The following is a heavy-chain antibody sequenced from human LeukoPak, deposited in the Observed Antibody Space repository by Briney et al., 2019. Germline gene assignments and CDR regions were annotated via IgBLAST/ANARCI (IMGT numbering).Heavy chain of an antibody. J-gene: IGHJ4*02. CDR1: GYTFTGYI. D-gene: IGHD2-15*01. CDR3: ARGSRRVVVLGI. V-gene: IGHV1-2*02. CDR2: INPNSGDT. Sequence: ASVKVSCKASGYTFTGYIMHWVRQAPGQGLEWMGWINPNSGDTKYTQKFQGRVTLTRDTSTSTVYMELSSLRSEDTAVYYCARGSRRVVVLGIWGQGTLVTVSS.